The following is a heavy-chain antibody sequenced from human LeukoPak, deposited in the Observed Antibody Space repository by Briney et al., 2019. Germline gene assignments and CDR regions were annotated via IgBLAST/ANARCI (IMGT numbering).Heavy chain of an antibody. J-gene: IGHJ4*02. D-gene: IGHD3-22*01. V-gene: IGHV4-34*01. CDR1: GGSFSGYY. CDR3: ARFAPLFYDSRNYFDY. Sequence: PSETLSLTCAVYGGSFSGYYWSWIRQPPGKGLEWIGEINHSGSTNHNPSLKSRVTISVDTSKNQFSLKLSSVTAADTAVYYCARFAPLFYDSRNYFDYWGQGTLVTVSS. CDR2: INHSGST.